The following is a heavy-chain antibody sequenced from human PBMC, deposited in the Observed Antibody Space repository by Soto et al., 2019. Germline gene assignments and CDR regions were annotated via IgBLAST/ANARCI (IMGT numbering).Heavy chain of an antibody. J-gene: IGHJ4*02. CDR3: ARVRYCSGGSCPFDY. CDR2: ISSSSSTI. V-gene: IGHV3-48*02. CDR1: GFTFSTYN. D-gene: IGHD2-15*01. Sequence: EVQLVGSGGGLVQPGGSLRLSCAASGFTFSTYNMNWVRQAPGKGLEWVSYISSSSSTIYYADSVKGRFTVSRDNAKNSLYLQMNSLRDEDTAVYYCARVRYCSGGSCPFDYWGQGTLVTVSS.